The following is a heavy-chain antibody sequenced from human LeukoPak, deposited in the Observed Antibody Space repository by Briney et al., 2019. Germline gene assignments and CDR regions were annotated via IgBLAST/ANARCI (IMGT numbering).Heavy chain of an antibody. CDR2: IYSGGST. CDR1: GFTVSSNY. D-gene: IGHD3-22*01. V-gene: IGHV3-66*01. J-gene: IGHJ5*02. CDR3: AREPPYYYDSSGYS. Sequence: GGSLRLSCAASGFTVSSNYMSWVRQAPGKGLEWVSVIYSGGSTYYADSVKGRFTISRDNSKNTLYLQMNSLRAEDTAVYYCAREPPYYYDSSGYSWGQGTLVTVSS.